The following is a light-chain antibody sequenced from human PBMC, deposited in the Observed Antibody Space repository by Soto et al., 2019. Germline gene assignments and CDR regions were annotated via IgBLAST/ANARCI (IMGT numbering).Light chain of an antibody. Sequence: DFVMTQSPDSLAVSLGERATINCKSSQSVLYGPNNNNYLSWYQQKPGQPPKLLIYWASTRESEVPDRFSGSGSGTDFTLTISSLQAEDVAVYYGHQYINAPWTFGQGTKVEIK. J-gene: IGKJ1*01. CDR2: WAS. V-gene: IGKV4-1*01. CDR3: HQYINAPWT. CDR1: QSVLYGPNNNNY.